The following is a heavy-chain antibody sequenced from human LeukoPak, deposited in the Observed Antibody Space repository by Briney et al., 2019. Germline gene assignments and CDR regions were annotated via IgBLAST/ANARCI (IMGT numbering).Heavy chain of an antibody. Sequence: SETLSLTCTVSGGSISSSSYYWGWIRQPPGKGLEWIGSIYYSGSTYYNPSLKSRVTISVDTSKNQFSLKLSSVTAADTAVYYCARRGGSTSCYYWCGFDPWGQGTLVTVSS. CDR1: GGSISSSSYY. J-gene: IGHJ5*02. CDR2: IYYSGST. V-gene: IGHV4-39*07. CDR3: ARRGGSTSCYYWCGFDP. D-gene: IGHD2-2*01.